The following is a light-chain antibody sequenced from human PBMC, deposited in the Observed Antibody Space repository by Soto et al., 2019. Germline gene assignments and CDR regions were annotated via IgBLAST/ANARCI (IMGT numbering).Light chain of an antibody. CDR2: DVS. J-gene: IGLJ1*01. CDR1: SSDVGVYYY. Sequence: QSVLTQPASVSGSPGQSIAISCTGTSSDVGVYYYVSWYQQHPGKEPKLMISDVSSRPSGVSDRCSGSRSCNTASLTISGCQAEDEPDYYGSSYTSSSTYVFGTGTKLTVL. CDR3: SSYTSSSTYV. V-gene: IGLV2-14*01.